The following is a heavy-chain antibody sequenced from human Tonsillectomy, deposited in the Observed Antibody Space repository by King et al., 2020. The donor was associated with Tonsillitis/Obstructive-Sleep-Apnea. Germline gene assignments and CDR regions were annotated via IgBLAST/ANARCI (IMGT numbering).Heavy chain of an antibody. J-gene: IGHJ4*02. CDR1: GVTFSSYG. CDR2: IWYDGRKK. Sequence: VQLVESGGGVVQPGRSLRLSCAASGVTFSSYGMHWVRQAPGKGLEWVAVIWYDGRKKYYADSVKGRFTISRDNSKNTLYLQMNSLRAEDTAVYYCARGYSRSSGVFDYWGQGTLVTVSS. D-gene: IGHD6-6*01. V-gene: IGHV3-33*01. CDR3: ARGYSRSSGVFDY.